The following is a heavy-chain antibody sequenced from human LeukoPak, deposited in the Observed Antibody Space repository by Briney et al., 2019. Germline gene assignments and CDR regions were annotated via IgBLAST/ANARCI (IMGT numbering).Heavy chain of an antibody. D-gene: IGHD1-26*01. J-gene: IGHJ5*02. CDR1: GYSFPNYW. CDR3: ARFGPSVATQANWLDP. CDR2: IYPHDSDT. Sequence: GESLKISCKGSGYSFPNYWIAWVRLVPGKGLEYIGIIYPHDSDTRYSPYFQGQVTISADKSITTAYLQLNSLKASDTAMYFCARFGPSVATQANWLDPWGQGTLVTVSS. V-gene: IGHV5-51*01.